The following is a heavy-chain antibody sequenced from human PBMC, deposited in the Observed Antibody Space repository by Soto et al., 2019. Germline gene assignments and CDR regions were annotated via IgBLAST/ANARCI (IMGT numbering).Heavy chain of an antibody. CDR3: AKVVVVVVAALDY. CDR2: ISGSGGST. J-gene: IGHJ4*02. Sequence: EVQLLESGGGLVQPGGSLRLPCAASGFTFSSYAMSWVRQAPGKGLEWVSAISGSGGSTYYADSVKGRFTISRDNSKNTLYLQMNSLRAEDTAVYYCAKVVVVVVAALDYWGQGTLVTVSS. CDR1: GFTFSSYA. V-gene: IGHV3-23*01. D-gene: IGHD2-15*01.